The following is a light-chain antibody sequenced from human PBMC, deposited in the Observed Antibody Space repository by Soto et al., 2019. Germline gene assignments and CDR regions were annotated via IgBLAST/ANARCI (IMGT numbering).Light chain of an antibody. V-gene: IGKV4-1*01. CDR1: QSVLYSSNNKNY. CDR2: WAS. Sequence: DIVMTQSPDSLAVSLGERATINCKSSQSVLYSSNNKNYLTWYQQKPGQPPKLLIYWASARESGVPDRFTGSGSGTDFTLTISSLQAEDVATYYCQQYYHGLSLTFGGGTKVDIK. J-gene: IGKJ4*01. CDR3: QQYYHGLSLT.